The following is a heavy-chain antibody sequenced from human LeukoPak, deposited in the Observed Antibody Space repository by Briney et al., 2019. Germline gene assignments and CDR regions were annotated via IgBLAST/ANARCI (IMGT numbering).Heavy chain of an antibody. CDR2: ISYDGSNK. Sequence: PGGSLRLSCAASGFTFSSYAMHWVRQAPGKGLEWVAVISYDGSNKYYADSVKGRFTISRDNSKNTLYLQMNSLRAEDTAVYYCARGNSRNYYDSSGSDWTYWGQGTLVTVSS. V-gene: IGHV3-30*04. J-gene: IGHJ4*02. D-gene: IGHD3-22*01. CDR3: ARGNSRNYYDSSGSDWTY. CDR1: GFTFSSYA.